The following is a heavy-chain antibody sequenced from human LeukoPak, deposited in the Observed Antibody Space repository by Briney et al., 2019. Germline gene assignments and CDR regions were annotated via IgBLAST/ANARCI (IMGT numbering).Heavy chain of an antibody. J-gene: IGHJ5*02. CDR2: INHSGST. Sequence: PSETLSLTCAVYGGSFSGYYLSWIRQPPGKGLEWIGEINHSGSTNYNPSLKSRVTISVDTSKNQFSLKLSSVTAADTAVYYCARVRNDCWSGYGNWFDPWGQGTLVTVSS. D-gene: IGHD3-3*01. V-gene: IGHV4-34*01. CDR1: GGSFSGYY. CDR3: ARVRNDCWSGYGNWFDP.